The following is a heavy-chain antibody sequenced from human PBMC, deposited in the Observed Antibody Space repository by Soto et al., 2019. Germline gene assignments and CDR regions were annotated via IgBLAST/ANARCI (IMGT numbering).Heavy chain of an antibody. Sequence: ASETLSLTCAVYGGSFSGYYWSWIRQRPGKGLEWIGEINHGGTTNYNPSLKSRVTLSVDTSKNQFSLKLSSVTAADTAVYYCARGVYCSSTSCYWGMDVWGQGTTVTVSS. D-gene: IGHD2-2*01. J-gene: IGHJ6*02. V-gene: IGHV4-34*01. CDR2: INHGGTT. CDR1: GGSFSGYY. CDR3: ARGVYCSSTSCYWGMDV.